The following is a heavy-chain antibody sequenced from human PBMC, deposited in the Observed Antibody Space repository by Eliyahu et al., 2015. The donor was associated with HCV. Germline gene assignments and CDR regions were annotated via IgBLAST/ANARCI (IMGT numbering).Heavy chain of an antibody. CDR1: GFTFDXYA. J-gene: IGHJ4*02. V-gene: IGHV3-9*01. CDR2: ISWNSNSI. D-gene: IGHD6-19*01. CDR3: AQGPNLRIAVAGGFDY. Sequence: EVQLVESGGGLVEPGRSLRLSCAASGFTFDXYAMHWVRQAPGKGLEWVSGISWNSNSIGYADSVKGRFTISRDNAKNSLYLQMNSLRAEDTALYYCAQGPNLRIAVAGGFDYWGQGTLVTVS.